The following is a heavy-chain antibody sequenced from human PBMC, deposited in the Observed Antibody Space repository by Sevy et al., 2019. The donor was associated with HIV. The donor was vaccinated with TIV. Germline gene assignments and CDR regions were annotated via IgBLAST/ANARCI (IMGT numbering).Heavy chain of an antibody. CDR3: ARSSFYYDNSGFYPFDF. Sequence: GESLKISCKGSGYNFSGYWVGWVRQMPGKGLEWMGIIYPTDSHIIYSPSLQGQVTISVDKSIPTAYLQWRSLKTSETAMYYCARSSFYYDNSGFYPFDFWGQGTLVTVSS. J-gene: IGHJ4*02. CDR1: GYNFSGYW. D-gene: IGHD3-22*01. V-gene: IGHV5-51*01. CDR2: IYPTDSHI.